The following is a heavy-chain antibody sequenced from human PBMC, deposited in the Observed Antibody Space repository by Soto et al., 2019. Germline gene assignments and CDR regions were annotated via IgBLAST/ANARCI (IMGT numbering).Heavy chain of an antibody. V-gene: IGHV3-11*01. CDR3: ARSLGMGGDGYN. CDR1: GFTSSDYY. CDR2: ISSSGRTI. D-gene: IGHD3-16*01. J-gene: IGHJ4*02. Sequence: QVQLVESGGDSVKPGGSLRLSCAASGFTSSDYYMSWIRQAPGKGLEWVSYISSSGRTIYYADSVKGRFTISRDNPKNSLYLQMSSLRAEDTAVYYCARSLGMGGDGYNWGQGTLVTVSS.